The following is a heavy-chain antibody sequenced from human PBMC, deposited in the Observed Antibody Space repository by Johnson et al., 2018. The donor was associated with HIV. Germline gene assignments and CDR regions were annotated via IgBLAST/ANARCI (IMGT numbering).Heavy chain of an antibody. Sequence: QVQLVESGGGVVQPGRSLRLSCAASGFTFSSYAMHWVRQAPGKGLEWVAVTWFDGINKYYSDSVKGRFTISRDNAKNSLYLQMNSLRAEDTALDYCARVGGINDYGDPGDAFDIWGQGTMVTVSS. CDR1: GFTFSSYA. CDR2: TWFDGINK. J-gene: IGHJ3*02. CDR3: ARVGGINDYGDPGDAFDI. V-gene: IGHV3-33*08. D-gene: IGHD4-17*01.